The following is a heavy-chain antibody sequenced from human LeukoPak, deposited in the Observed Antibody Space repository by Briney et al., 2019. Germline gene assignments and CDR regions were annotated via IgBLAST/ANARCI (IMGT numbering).Heavy chain of an antibody. V-gene: IGHV1-69*05. J-gene: IGHJ5*02. CDR1: GGTFSSYA. CDR2: IIPIFGTA. CDR3: ARLTRPAYYYGSGSPKGVNWFDP. Sequence: SVKVSCKASGGTFSSYAISWVRQAPGQGLEWMGGIIPIFGTANYAQKFQGRVTITTDESTSTAYMELSSLRSEDTAVYYCARLTRPAYYYGSGSPKGVNWFDPWGQGTLVTVSS. D-gene: IGHD3-10*01.